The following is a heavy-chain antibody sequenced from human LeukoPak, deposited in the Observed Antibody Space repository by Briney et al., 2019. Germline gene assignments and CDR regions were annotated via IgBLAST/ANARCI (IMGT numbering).Heavy chain of an antibody. Sequence: GGSLRLSCAASGFTVSSNYMSWVRQAPGKGLEWVSVIYSGGTTHYADSVMGRFTISRDNSKTTLFLQMNSLKAEDTAVYYCATGGRSGVALEQWGQGTLVTVSS. J-gene: IGHJ4*02. D-gene: IGHD3-3*01. CDR1: GFTVSSNY. CDR2: IYSGGTT. CDR3: ATGGRSGVALEQ. V-gene: IGHV3-53*01.